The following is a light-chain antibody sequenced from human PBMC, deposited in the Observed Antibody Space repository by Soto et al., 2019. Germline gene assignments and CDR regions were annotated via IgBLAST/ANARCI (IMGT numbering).Light chain of an antibody. CDR1: SSNIGRNT. CDR2: SNN. CDR3: EAWDGSLNGYV. V-gene: IGLV1-44*01. J-gene: IGLJ1*01. Sequence: QSVLTQPPSASGTPGQRVTISCSGSSSNIGRNTVNWYQQLPGTAPKLLIYSNNQRPSGVPDRFSGSKSGTSASLPISGLQSEDEADYYCEAWDGSLNGYVFGTGTKVTVL.